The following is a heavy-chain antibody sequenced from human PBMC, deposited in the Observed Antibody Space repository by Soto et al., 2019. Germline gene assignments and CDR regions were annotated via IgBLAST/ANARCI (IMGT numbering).Heavy chain of an antibody. CDR2: IYRSGST. D-gene: IGHD3-16*01. CDR1: GASLTSGSYY. J-gene: IGHJ5*01. Sequence: QVQLQESGPGLVRPSETLSLTCTVSGASLTSGSYYWSWVRQPPGKGLEWIAYIYRSGSTNYNPALKGRATIPVDTSKNQFSLRLTSVTPADTAMYYCTRWKYSYADLPGDWFDSWGQGTLVTVSS. CDR3: TRWKYSYADLPGDWFDS. V-gene: IGHV4-61*01.